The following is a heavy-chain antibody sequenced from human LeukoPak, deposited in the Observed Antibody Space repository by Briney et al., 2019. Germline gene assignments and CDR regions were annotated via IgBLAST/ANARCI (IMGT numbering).Heavy chain of an antibody. J-gene: IGHJ4*02. CDR2: ISGSSTTI. V-gene: IGHV3-48*02. Sequence: GGSLSPSCAAPGFPLSGYTITWARQPPGKGLNWASYISGSSTTIYYADSVKGRFTISRDNAKNSLYLQMNSLRDEDTAVYYCARDVLSYGDSGVDYWGQGTLVTVSS. CDR3: ARDVLSYGDSGVDY. D-gene: IGHD2-2*01. CDR1: GFPLSGYT.